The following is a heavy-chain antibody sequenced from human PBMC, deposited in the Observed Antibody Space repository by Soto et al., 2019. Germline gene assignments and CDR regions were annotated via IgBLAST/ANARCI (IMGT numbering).Heavy chain of an antibody. J-gene: IGHJ4*02. D-gene: IGHD3-22*01. Sequence: GGSLRLSCAASGFTFSSYAMSWVRQAPGKGLEWVSAISGSGGSTYYADSVKGRFTISRDNSKNTLYLQMNSLRAEDTAVYYCAKDLVGDSSGYYYVYFDYWGQGTLVTVS. V-gene: IGHV3-23*01. CDR3: AKDLVGDSSGYYYVYFDY. CDR2: ISGSGGST. CDR1: GFTFSSYA.